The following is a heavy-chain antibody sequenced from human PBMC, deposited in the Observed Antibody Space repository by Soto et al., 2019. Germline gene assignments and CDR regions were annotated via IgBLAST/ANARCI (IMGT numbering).Heavy chain of an antibody. D-gene: IGHD3-16*01. J-gene: IGHJ6*02. CDR2: ISSSGSTI. V-gene: IGHV3-11*04. CDR3: AKDKGDYYYYYGMDV. CDR1: GFTFSDYY. Sequence: GGSLRLSCAASGFTFSDYYMSWIRQAPGKGLEWVSYISSSGSTIYYADSVKGRFTISRDNSKNTLYLQMNSLRAEDTAVYYCAKDKGDYYYYYGMDVWGQGTTVTVSS.